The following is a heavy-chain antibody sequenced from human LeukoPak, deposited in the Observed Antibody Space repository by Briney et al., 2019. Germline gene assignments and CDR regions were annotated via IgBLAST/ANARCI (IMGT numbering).Heavy chain of an antibody. Sequence: ASETLSLTCVVSGGSLSTHHWSWIRQSPGRGLEWIGYISDSGSTNYNPSLKSRVTISVDTSKNQFSLMLSFVTAADTAVYYCARGYDSSAYYPFNYWGQGTLVTVSS. CDR3: ARGYDSSAYYPFNY. D-gene: IGHD3-22*01. CDR1: GGSLSTHH. CDR2: ISDSGST. J-gene: IGHJ4*02. V-gene: IGHV4-59*11.